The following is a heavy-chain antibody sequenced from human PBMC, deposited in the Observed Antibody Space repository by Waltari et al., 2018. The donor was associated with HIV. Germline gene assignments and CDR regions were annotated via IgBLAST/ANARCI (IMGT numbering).Heavy chain of an antibody. D-gene: IGHD4-4*01. CDR3: GRGTTDYINY. Sequence: VHLLQSGPEMRKPGASVTVSCKTSGYSFSNFYIHWVRQAPGQGLVWVGVVNANGGGTVYSEAVPTRLTLTADTSTNTAYLQLTDLTPADAATYFCGRGTTDYINYWGQGSLVTVSS. CDR1: GYSFSNFY. V-gene: IGHV1-46*03. J-gene: IGHJ4*02. CDR2: VNANGGGT.